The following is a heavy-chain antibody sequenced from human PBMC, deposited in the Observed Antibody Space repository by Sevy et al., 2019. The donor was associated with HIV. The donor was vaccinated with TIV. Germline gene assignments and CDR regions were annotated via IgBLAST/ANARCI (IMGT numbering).Heavy chain of an antibody. CDR1: GFTFSSYG. CDR3: AREREFPTLGYYYYGMDV. V-gene: IGHV3-33*01. J-gene: IGHJ6*02. CDR2: IWYDGSNK. Sequence: GESLKISCAASGFTFSSYGMHWVRQAPGKGLEWVAVIWYDGSNKYYADSVKGRFTISRDNSKNTLYLQMNSLRAEDTAVYYCAREREFPTLGYYYYGMDVWGQGTTVTVSS. D-gene: IGHD3-10*01.